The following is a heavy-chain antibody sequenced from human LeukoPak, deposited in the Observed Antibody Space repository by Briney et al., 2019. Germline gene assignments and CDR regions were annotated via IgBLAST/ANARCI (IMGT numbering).Heavy chain of an antibody. V-gene: IGHV4-38-2*02. D-gene: IGHD2-21*01. CDR1: GYSISSGYY. Sequence: PSETLSLTCTVSGYSISSGYYWGWIRQPPGKGLEWIGSIYHSGSTYYNPSLKSRVTISVDTSKNQFSLKLSSVTAADTAVYYCARFISAFDYWGQGTLVTVSS. CDR2: IYHSGST. CDR3: ARFISAFDY. J-gene: IGHJ4*02.